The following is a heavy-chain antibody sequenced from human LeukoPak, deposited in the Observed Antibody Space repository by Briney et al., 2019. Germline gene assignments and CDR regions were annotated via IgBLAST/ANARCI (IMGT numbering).Heavy chain of an antibody. J-gene: IGHJ6*02. CDR2: IYYSGST. V-gene: IGHV4-59*08. Sequence: PSETPSLTCTVSGGSISTYYWSWIRQPPGKGLEWLGYIYYSGSTNYNPSLKSRVTISVDTSKNQFSLKLSSVTAADTAVYYCARHHNYYYGMDVWGQGTTVTVSS. CDR1: GGSISTYY. CDR3: ARHHNYYYGMDV.